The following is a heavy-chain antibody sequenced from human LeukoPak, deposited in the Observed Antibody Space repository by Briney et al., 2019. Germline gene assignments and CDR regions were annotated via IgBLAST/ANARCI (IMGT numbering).Heavy chain of an antibody. D-gene: IGHD3-10*02. Sequence: GGSLRLSCAAAEFSVGSNYMTWVRQAPGKGLEWVSLIYSGGSTYYADSVKGRFTISRDNAKNSLYLQMNSLRAEDTAVYYCAELGITMIGGVWGKGTTVTISS. J-gene: IGHJ6*04. CDR3: AELGITMIGGV. CDR1: EFSVGSNY. CDR2: IYSGGST. V-gene: IGHV3-66*01.